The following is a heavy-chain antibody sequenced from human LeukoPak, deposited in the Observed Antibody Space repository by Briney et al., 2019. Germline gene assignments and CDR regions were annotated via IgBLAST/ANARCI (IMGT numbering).Heavy chain of an antibody. D-gene: IGHD3-22*01. V-gene: IGHV3-66*01. CDR2: IDSGGFT. Sequence: GGSLRLSCAASRFTVSTNYMSWVRQAPGKGLEWVSLIDSGGFTYYADSVKGRFTISRDNSKNTLYLQMNSLGAEDTAVYFCANTYYYDGSGYYYLGWFDPWGQGTLVTVSS. J-gene: IGHJ5*02. CDR3: ANTYYYDGSGYYYLGWFDP. CDR1: RFTVSTNY.